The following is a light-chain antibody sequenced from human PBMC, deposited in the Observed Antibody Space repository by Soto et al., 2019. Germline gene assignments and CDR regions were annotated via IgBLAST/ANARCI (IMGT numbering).Light chain of an antibody. V-gene: IGLV1-51*01. CDR2: DNS. CDR1: LSNVAKND. J-gene: IGLJ1*01. Sequence: QSVLTQPPSVSAAPGQKVTISCSGSLSNVAKNDVSWYQHLPGTAPKLLILDNSKRPSGIPDRFSGSKSVTSATLGITGLQTGDEGDYYCGTWDSSLGAFFVFGTGTKVTVL. CDR3: GTWDSSLGAFFV.